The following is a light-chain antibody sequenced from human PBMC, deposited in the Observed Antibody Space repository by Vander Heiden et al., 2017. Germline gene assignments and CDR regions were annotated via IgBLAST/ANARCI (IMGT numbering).Light chain of an antibody. V-gene: IGKV3D-20*01. J-gene: IGKJ2*01. Sequence: EIVLTQSPATLSLSPGERATLSCGASQIISSSYLAWYQKKPGLAPRLLIYDASSRATGIPDRFSGSGSGTDFTLTISRLEPEDFAVYYCQQYGSSPPFTFGQGTKLEIK. CDR1: QIISSSY. CDR3: QQYGSSPPFT. CDR2: DAS.